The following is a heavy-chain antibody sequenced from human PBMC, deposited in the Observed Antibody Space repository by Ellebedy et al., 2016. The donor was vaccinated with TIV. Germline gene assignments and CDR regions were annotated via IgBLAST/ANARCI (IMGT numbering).Heavy chain of an antibody. Sequence: MPSETLSLTCLVSGGSFTNDPWSWIRQSPGKGLEWIAYVNPRRTTKYNSSLRSRVTISIDTSKNQFSLTVTSVTAADTAVYFCARMRGVAGPRWFDPWGPGTQVIVSS. J-gene: IGHJ5*02. CDR1: GGSFTNDP. CDR2: VNPRRTT. V-gene: IGHV4-4*08. CDR3: ARMRGVAGPRWFDP. D-gene: IGHD6-19*01.